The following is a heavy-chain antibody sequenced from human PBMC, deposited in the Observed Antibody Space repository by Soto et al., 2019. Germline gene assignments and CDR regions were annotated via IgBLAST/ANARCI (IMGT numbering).Heavy chain of an antibody. CDR2: ISYNGTNG. D-gene: IGHD3-10*01. CDR1: GFIFSNYA. V-gene: IGHV3-30*04. Sequence: QAQLVESGGGVVQPGRSVRLYCAASGFIFSNYAMNWVRQAPGKGLEWVAVISYNGTNGYYAGSVKGRFTISRDNSKKTIYLEMSGLRAEDTAVYYCTGMLRIRGSRIGGEVWGQWTTVTVSS. CDR3: TGMLRIRGSRIGGEV. J-gene: IGHJ6*02.